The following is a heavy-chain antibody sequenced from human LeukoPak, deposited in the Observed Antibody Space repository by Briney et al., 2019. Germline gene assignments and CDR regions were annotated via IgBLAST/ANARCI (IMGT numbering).Heavy chain of an antibody. CDR1: GGSFSGRY. Sequence: SETLSLTCAVYGGSFSGRYWSWIRQPPGRGLEWVGEINHSGSTNYNPSLKSRVTISVDTSKNQFSLKLSSVTAADTAVYYCARVRLTGYYYYYYGMDVWGKGTTVTVSS. J-gene: IGHJ6*04. CDR2: INHSGST. V-gene: IGHV4-34*01. CDR3: ARVRLTGYYYYYYGMDV. D-gene: IGHD3-9*01.